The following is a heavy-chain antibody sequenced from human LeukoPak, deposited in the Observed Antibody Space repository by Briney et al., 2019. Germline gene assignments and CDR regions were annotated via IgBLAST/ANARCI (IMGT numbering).Heavy chain of an antibody. V-gene: IGHV1-2*06. Sequence: GASVKVSCKASGYTFTSYYMHWVRQAPGQGLEWMGRINPNSGGTNYAQKFQGRVTMTRDTSISTAYMELSRLRSDDTAVYYCARVRGYDSSGSFDYWGQGTLVTVSS. CDR2: INPNSGGT. D-gene: IGHD3-22*01. CDR1: GYTFTSYY. CDR3: ARVRGYDSSGSFDY. J-gene: IGHJ4*02.